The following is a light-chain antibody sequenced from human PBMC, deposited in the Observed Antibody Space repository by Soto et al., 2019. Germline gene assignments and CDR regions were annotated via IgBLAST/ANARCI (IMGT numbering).Light chain of an antibody. Sequence: QPVLTQAPSASASLGASGKLTCTLSSGHSSYAIAWHQQQPERGPRYLMKLNSDGSHNKGGGIPDRFSGSSSGAERYLTISSLQSEDEADYYCQTWGTGIMVFGGGTKVTVL. CDR3: QTWGTGIMV. J-gene: IGLJ2*01. CDR1: SGHSSYA. V-gene: IGLV4-69*01. CDR2: LNSDGSH.